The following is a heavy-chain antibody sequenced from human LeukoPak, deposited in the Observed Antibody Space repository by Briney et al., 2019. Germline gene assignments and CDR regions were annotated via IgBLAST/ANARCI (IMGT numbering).Heavy chain of an antibody. D-gene: IGHD1-20*01. CDR1: GFTFSSYA. CDR3: ARDPPFIIGTTFFDY. J-gene: IGHJ4*02. V-gene: IGHV3-23*01. CDR2: MSGSGGST. Sequence: GGSLRLSCAASGFTFSSYAMSWVRQAPGKGLEWVSGMSGSGGSTYYADSVKGRFTISRDNAKNTLYLQMSSLRAEDTAVYYCARDPPFIIGTTFFDYWGQGTLVTVSS.